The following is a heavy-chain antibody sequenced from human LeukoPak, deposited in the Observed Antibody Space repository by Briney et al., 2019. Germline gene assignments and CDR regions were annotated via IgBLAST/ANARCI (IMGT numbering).Heavy chain of an antibody. Sequence: GGSLSLSCAASGFTFSTYWMSWVRQAPGKGLEWVANIKEDGSEKYYGDSVKRRFTISRDNAKNSLYLQMNSLRAKDTAVYYCARDSICYQWGQGTLVTVSS. CDR3: ARDSICYQ. V-gene: IGHV3-7*01. D-gene: IGHD3-22*01. CDR1: GFTFSTYW. J-gene: IGHJ4*02. CDR2: IKEDGSEK.